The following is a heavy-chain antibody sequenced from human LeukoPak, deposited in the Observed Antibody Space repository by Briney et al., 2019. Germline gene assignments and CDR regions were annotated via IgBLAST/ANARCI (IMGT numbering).Heavy chain of an antibody. J-gene: IGHJ4*02. Sequence: RGSLRLSCAASGFTSSSYEMNWVRQAPGKGLEWVSYISSSGSTIYYADSVKGRFTISRDNAKNSLYLQMNSLRAEDTAVYYCARDRVRTTVTHFDYWGQGTLVTVSS. CDR3: ARDRVRTTVTHFDY. CDR2: ISSSGSTI. CDR1: GFTSSSYE. V-gene: IGHV3-48*03. D-gene: IGHD4-17*01.